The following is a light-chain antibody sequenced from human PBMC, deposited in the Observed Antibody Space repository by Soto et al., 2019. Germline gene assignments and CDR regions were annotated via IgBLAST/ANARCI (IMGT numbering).Light chain of an antibody. CDR3: QQYGSSPT. J-gene: IGKJ2*01. CDR1: QSVTSRY. CDR2: DAS. Sequence: EIVLTQSPGTLYLSPGQRATLSCRASQSVTSRYLAWYQQKPGQAPRLLIYDASSRAPGIPDRLSGSGSATDFALPSSSWEPEDFAVDYCQQYGSSPTFGQGTNLEIK. V-gene: IGKV3-20*01.